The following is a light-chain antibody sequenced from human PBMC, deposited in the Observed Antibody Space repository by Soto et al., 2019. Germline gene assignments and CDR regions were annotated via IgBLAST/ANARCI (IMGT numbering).Light chain of an antibody. J-gene: IGLJ3*02. CDR1: SSDIGGYNY. CDR2: DVS. Sequence: QSALTQPASVSGSPGQSIIISCTGTSSDIGGYNYVSWYQQHPGKAPKLMIYDVSNRPSGVSNRFSGSKSGNTASLTISGLQAEDEADYYCSSYTGRTNVEVFGGGTKVTVL. CDR3: SSYTGRTNVEV. V-gene: IGLV2-14*01.